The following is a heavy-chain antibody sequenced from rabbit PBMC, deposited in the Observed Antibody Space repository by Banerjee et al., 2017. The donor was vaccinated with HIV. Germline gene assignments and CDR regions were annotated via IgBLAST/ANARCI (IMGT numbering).Heavy chain of an antibody. D-gene: IGHD2-1*01. J-gene: IGHJ3*01. CDR2: IYTSSGST. Sequence: QQQLEESGGGLVKPGGTLTLTCKASGIDFSSYYYMCWVRQAPGKGLELIACIYTSSGSTWYASWVNGRFTISRSTSLNTVDLKMTSLTAADTATYFCARDSGRVMATMTMVIIPYTRLDLWGPGTLVTVS. CDR3: ARDSGRVMATMTMVIIPYTRLDL. V-gene: IGHV1S43*01. CDR1: GIDFSSYYY.